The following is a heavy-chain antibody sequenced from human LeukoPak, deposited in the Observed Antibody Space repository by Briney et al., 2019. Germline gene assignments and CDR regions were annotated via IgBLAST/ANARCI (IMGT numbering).Heavy chain of an antibody. CDR2: LNSDGSIT. D-gene: IGHD3-10*01. J-gene: IGHJ3*01. Sequence: GGSLRLSCAASGFSFSSYWMHWVRQDPEKGLVWVSCLNSDGSITNYADSVKGRFTISRDNTKNTLYLQMNSLRLEDTAVYYCVRDGLLWFGGATWGQGTTVTVSS. V-gene: IGHV3-74*01. CDR3: VRDGLLWFGGAT. CDR1: GFSFSSYW.